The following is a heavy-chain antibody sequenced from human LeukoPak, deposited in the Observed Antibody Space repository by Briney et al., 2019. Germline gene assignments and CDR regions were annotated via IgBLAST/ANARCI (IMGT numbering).Heavy chain of an antibody. Sequence: SVKVSCKASGGTFSSYAISWVRQAPGQGLEWMGGIIPIFGTANYAQKFQGRVTITADEPTSTAYMELSSLRSEDTAVYYCARDRAARNGMDVWGQGTTVTVSS. CDR3: ARDRAARNGMDV. CDR2: IIPIFGTA. J-gene: IGHJ6*02. V-gene: IGHV1-69*13. CDR1: GGTFSSYA. D-gene: IGHD6-6*01.